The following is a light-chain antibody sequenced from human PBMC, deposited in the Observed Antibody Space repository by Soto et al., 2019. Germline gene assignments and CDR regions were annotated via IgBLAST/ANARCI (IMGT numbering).Light chain of an antibody. CDR1: SSDVGSYNL. CDR2: EGS. V-gene: IGLV2-23*01. J-gene: IGLJ1*01. CDR3: CSYAGSSPPYV. Sequence: QSALTQPASVSGSPGQSITISCTGTSSDVGSYNLVSWYQQHPGKAPKLMIYEGSKRPSGVSNRFSGSKSGNTASLTISGLQAEDEADYYCCSYAGSSPPYVFGTGTQVTVL.